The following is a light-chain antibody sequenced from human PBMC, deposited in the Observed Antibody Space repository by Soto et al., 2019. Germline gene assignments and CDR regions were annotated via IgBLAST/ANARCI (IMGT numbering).Light chain of an antibody. CDR3: SSHPRGSTRV. CDR1: SRDVGGYDY. Sequence: ALTEPASVSGNPGQSIAISCTGTSRDVGGYDYVSWYQQQPDTAPTLMIYAVPKRPSAVSNRFSGSISANPASLTISGLHAADDADYYFSSHPRGSTRVFGTETKVTVL. J-gene: IGLJ1*01. CDR2: AVP. V-gene: IGLV2-14*01.